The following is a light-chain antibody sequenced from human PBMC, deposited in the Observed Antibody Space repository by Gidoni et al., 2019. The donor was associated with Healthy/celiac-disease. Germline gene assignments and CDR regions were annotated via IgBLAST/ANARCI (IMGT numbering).Light chain of an antibody. V-gene: IGKV4-1*01. CDR2: WAS. J-gene: IGKJ3*01. CDR3: QQYYSTPPLFT. CDR1: QSVLYSSNNKNY. Sequence: DIVMTQSPDSLAVSLGERATINCKSSQSVLYSSNNKNYLAWYQQKPGQPPKLLIYWASTRESGVPDRFSGSGSGTDFTLTISSLQAEDVAVYYCQQYYSTPPLFTFGPXTKVDIK.